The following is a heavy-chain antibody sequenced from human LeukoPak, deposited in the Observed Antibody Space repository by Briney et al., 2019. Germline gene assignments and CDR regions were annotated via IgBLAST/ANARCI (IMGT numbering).Heavy chain of an antibody. D-gene: IGHD5-24*01. V-gene: IGHV3-21*01. CDR3: AKKMDDAFDI. Sequence: KSGGSLRLSCAASGFTFSSYSMNWVRQAPGKGLEWVSFISSSSAYISYTDSVKGRFTISRDNAKNSLYLQMNNLSAEDTSVYYCAKKMDDAFDIWGQGTMVTVSS. CDR2: ISSSSAYI. CDR1: GFTFSSYS. J-gene: IGHJ3*02.